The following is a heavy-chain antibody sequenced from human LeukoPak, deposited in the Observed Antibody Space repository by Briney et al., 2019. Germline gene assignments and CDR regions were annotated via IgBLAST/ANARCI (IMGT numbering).Heavy chain of an antibody. CDR2: ISYDGSNK. D-gene: IGHD3-3*01. J-gene: IGHJ6*03. CDR3: ARTGNPSYYDFWSGYANYYYYYMDV. V-gene: IGHV3-30-3*01. CDR1: GFTFSSYA. Sequence: PGGSLRLSCAASGFTFSSYAMHWVRQAPGKGLEWVAVISYDGSNKYYADSVKGRFTISRDNSKNTLYLQMNSLRAEDTAVYYCARTGNPSYYDFWSGYANYYYYYMDVWGKGTTVTVSS.